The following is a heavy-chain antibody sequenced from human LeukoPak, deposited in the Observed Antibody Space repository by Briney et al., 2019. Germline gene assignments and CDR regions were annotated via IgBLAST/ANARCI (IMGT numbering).Heavy chain of an antibody. Sequence: GGSLRLSCVASGFTFSSDSMNWVRQAPGKGMEWVSYIDSTSGYIYYADSVKGRFTISRANAKNSLYLQMNSLSAEDTAVYYCARDTSGSYAITYFDSWGQGALVTVSS. D-gene: IGHD3-10*01. CDR2: IDSTSGYI. J-gene: IGHJ4*02. V-gene: IGHV3-21*01. CDR1: GFTFSSDS. CDR3: ARDTSGSYAITYFDS.